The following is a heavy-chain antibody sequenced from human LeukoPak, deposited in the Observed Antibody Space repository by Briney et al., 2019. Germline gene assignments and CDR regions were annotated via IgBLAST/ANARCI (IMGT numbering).Heavy chain of an antibody. CDR2: LSPKSGAT. Sequence: GASVTVSCKASGYTFSGYYVHWVRQAPGQGLEWMGWLSPKSGATKYAQKFQGRVTLTRDLSLSTAYMELNSLTSDDTAVYYCARDTYGGSYFPLPYWGQGAQVTVSS. J-gene: IGHJ4*02. D-gene: IGHD1-26*01. CDR1: GYTFSGYY. CDR3: ARDTYGGSYFPLPY. V-gene: IGHV1-2*02.